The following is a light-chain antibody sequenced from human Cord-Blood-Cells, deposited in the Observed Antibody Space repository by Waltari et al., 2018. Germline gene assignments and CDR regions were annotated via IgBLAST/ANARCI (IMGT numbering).Light chain of an antibody. Sequence: SHELTQPPSVSVSPGQTASITYSGDKLGDKYACWYQQKPGQSPVLVIYQDSKRPSGIPERFSGSNSGNTATLTISGTQAMDEADYYCQAWDSSTVVFGGGTKLTVL. V-gene: IGLV3-1*01. CDR3: QAWDSSTVV. CDR2: QDS. CDR1: KLGDKY. J-gene: IGLJ2*01.